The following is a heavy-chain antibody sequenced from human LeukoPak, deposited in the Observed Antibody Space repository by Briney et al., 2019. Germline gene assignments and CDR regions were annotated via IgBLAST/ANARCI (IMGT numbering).Heavy chain of an antibody. CDR3: AKYNYYGSGSYYNDFDS. D-gene: IGHD3-10*01. V-gene: IGHV3-23*01. CDR1: GFTFSTYA. J-gene: IGHJ4*02. Sequence: PGGSLRLSCAASGFTFSTYAMSWVRQAPGKGLVWVSFISRTGDRTFYAASVKGRFTISRDNSKNTLYLQMSSLRAEDTAIYYCAKYNYYGSGSYYNDFDSWGQGTLVTASS. CDR2: ISRTGDRT.